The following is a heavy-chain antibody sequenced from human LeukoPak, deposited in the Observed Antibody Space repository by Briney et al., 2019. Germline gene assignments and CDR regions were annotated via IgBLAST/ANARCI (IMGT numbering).Heavy chain of an antibody. V-gene: IGHV4-59*01. CDR1: GGSISSYY. CDR2: IYYSATT. D-gene: IGHD1-26*01. Sequence: PSXTLSLTCTVSGGSISSYYWSWVRQPPGKGLEWIGYIYYSATTNYNPSLKSRVTISVDTSKNQFSLKLSSVTAADTAVYYCAREVGAFDYWGQGTLVTVSS. J-gene: IGHJ4*02. CDR3: AREVGAFDY.